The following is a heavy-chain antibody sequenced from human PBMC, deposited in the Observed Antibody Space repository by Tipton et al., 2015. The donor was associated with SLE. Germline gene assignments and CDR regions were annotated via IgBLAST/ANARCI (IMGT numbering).Heavy chain of an antibody. CDR2: IYYSGST. D-gene: IGHD1-26*01. CDR1: GGSISSYY. Sequence: TLSLTCTVSGGSISSYYWSWIRQPPGKGLEWIGYIYYSGSTNYNPSLKSRVTISVDTSKNQFSLKLSSVTAADTAVYYCARGVGADYWGQGTLVTVSS. J-gene: IGHJ4*02. CDR3: ARGVGADY. V-gene: IGHV4-59*01.